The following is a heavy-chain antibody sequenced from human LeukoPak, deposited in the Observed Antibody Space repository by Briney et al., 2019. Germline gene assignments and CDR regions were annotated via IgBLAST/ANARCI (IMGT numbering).Heavy chain of an antibody. Sequence: GESLQISCKASGYSFTGYWIGWVRPMPGKGLEWVGIIYPGDSDIRYSQSFQGQVTISADKTISTAYLQWSTLKASDTAMYYCARQRGITGTNNFDYWGQGTLVTVSS. CDR1: GYSFTGYW. CDR3: ARQRGITGTNNFDY. D-gene: IGHD1-7*01. CDR2: IYPGDSDI. V-gene: IGHV5-51*01. J-gene: IGHJ4*02.